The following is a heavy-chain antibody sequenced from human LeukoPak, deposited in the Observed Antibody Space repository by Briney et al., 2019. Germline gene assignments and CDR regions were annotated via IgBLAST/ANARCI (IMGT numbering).Heavy chain of an antibody. CDR1: GGSISSYY. Sequence: PSETLSLTCTVSGGSISSYYWSWIRQPAGEGLEWIGRIYTSGSTNYNPSLKSRVTMSVDTSKNQFSLKLSSVTAADTAVYYCARELIAVASYYFDYWGQGTLVTVSS. J-gene: IGHJ4*02. V-gene: IGHV4-4*07. CDR2: IYTSGST. CDR3: ARELIAVASYYFDY. D-gene: IGHD6-19*01.